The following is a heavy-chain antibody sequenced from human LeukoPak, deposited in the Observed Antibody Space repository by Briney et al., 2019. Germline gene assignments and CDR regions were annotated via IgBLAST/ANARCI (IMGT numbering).Heavy chain of an antibody. CDR2: ISGSGSST. CDR3: ARRGVRGVCEGFDM. CDR1: GFTFSTHG. V-gene: IGHV3-48*03. D-gene: IGHD3-10*01. J-gene: IGHJ3*02. Sequence: GASLTLSCAASGFTFSTHGMNSVSQAPGKGLEWVSYISGSGSSTYYADLVKGRFTISKDNAKKPIYQLMNSLRAEDTAFYYGARRGVRGVCEGFDMWEQGTMVIVSS.